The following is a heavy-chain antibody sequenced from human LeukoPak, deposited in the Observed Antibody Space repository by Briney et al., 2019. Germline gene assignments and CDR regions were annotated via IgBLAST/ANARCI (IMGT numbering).Heavy chain of an antibody. CDR3: ARDRELGY. Sequence: SETLSLTCAVYGGSFSGYYWSWIRQPPGKGLEWIGEINHSGSTNYNPSLKSRVTISVDTSKNQFSLKLSSVTAADTAVYYCARDRELGYWGQGTLVAVSS. CDR1: GGSFSGYY. D-gene: IGHD3-10*01. CDR2: INHSGST. V-gene: IGHV4-34*01. J-gene: IGHJ4*02.